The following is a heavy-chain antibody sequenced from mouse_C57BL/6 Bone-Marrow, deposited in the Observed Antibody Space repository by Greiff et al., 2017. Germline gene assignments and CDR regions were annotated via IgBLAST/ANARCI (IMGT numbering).Heavy chain of an antibody. V-gene: IGHV1-55*01. D-gene: IGHD2-4*01. Sequence: QVQLQQPGAELVKPGASVKMSCKASGYTFPSYWITWVKQRPGQGLEWIGDIYPGSGSTNYNEKFKSKATLTVDTSSSTAYMQLSSLTSEDSAVYYCARSPYDYDGYAMDYWGQGTSVTVSS. CDR2: IYPGSGST. CDR3: ARSPYDYDGYAMDY. CDR1: GYTFPSYW. J-gene: IGHJ4*01.